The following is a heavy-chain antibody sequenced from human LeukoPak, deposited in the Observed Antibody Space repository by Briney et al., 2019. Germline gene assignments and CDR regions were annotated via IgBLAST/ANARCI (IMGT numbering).Heavy chain of an antibody. CDR2: ISYDESNI. D-gene: IGHD6-19*01. J-gene: IGHJ4*02. CDR1: GFTSSSYA. CDR3: ARVASDSSGWYHFDH. Sequence: PGRSLRLSCSPSGFTSSSYAMHWVRQAPGKGLEWVAVISYDESNIYYADSVKGRFTISRDNSKSTLYLEMNSLRAEDTAMYYCARVASDSSGWYHFDHWGQGTLVTVSS. V-gene: IGHV3-30*14.